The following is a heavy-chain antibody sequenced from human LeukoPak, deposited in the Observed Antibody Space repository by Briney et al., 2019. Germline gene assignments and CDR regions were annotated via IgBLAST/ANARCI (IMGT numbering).Heavy chain of an antibody. CDR3: VRRSGSDYDAFDI. D-gene: IGHD5-12*01. CDR1: GFTFSSYA. CDR2: ISYGGSDK. Sequence: GGSLRLSCAASGFTFSSYAMHWVRQAPGKGLDWVAVISYGGSDKHYADSVKGRFTISRDNSKNTLYLQMNSLRAEDTAVYYCVRRSGSDYDAFDIWGQGTMVTVSS. J-gene: IGHJ3*02. V-gene: IGHV3-30-3*01.